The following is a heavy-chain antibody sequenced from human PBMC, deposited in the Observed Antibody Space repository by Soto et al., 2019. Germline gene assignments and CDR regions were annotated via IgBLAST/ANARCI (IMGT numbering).Heavy chain of an antibody. CDR3: AREVHVYYYGSGKNWFDP. J-gene: IGHJ5*02. D-gene: IGHD3-10*01. CDR1: GNTFTTYS. Sequence: QVQLVQSGAEMKKPGASVNVSCQASGNTFTTYSIHWVRQAPGQGLEWMGTINLAGGSTRYKQKFQGRVTMTRDTSTSTVYMALSSLRSEDTAVYYCAREVHVYYYGSGKNWFDPWGQGTLVTVSS. V-gene: IGHV1-46*01. CDR2: INLAGGST.